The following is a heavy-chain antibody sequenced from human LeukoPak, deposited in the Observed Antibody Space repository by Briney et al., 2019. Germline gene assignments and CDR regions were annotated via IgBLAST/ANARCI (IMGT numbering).Heavy chain of an antibody. CDR3: AGSLPFDF. CDR1: VFTVSSNY. J-gene: IGHJ4*02. CDR2: IYSGGST. Sequence: GGSLRLSCTASVFTVSSNYVSWVRQAPGKGLEWVSIIYSGGSTYYADSVKGRFTISRDNSKNTLYLQMNSLRAEDTAVYYCAGSLPFDFWGQGALVTVSS. V-gene: IGHV3-53*01.